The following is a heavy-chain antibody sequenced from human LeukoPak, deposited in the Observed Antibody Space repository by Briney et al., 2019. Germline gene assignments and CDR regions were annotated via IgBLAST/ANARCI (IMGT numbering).Heavy chain of an antibody. CDR1: GRSISSYY. CDR3: ARIGHEDYYFDY. J-gene: IGHJ4*02. Sequence: SETLSLTCTVSGRSISSYYWSWIRQPPGKGLEWIGYIYYSGSTNYNPSLKSRVTISVDTSKNQFSLKLSSVTAADTAVYYCARIGHEDYYFDYWGQGTLVTVSS. V-gene: IGHV4-59*01. CDR2: IYYSGST.